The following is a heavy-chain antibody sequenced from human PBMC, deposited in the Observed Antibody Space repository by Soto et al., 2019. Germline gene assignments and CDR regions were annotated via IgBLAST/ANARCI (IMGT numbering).Heavy chain of an antibody. Sequence: EVQLLESGGGLIQPGGSLRLSCAASEFTFGTYGLGWVRQAPGKGREWVSTITNGNTYYAASVKARFTITRDNSKNTLYLQMSSLRAEDTALYYCAKDKERGGYDSDFDSWGQGTLVTVSS. CDR2: ITNGNT. D-gene: IGHD3-3*01. CDR1: EFTFGTYG. V-gene: IGHV3-23*01. J-gene: IGHJ4*02. CDR3: AKDKERGGYDSDFDS.